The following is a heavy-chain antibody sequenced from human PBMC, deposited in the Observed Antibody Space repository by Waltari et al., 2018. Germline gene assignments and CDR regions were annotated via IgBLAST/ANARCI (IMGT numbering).Heavy chain of an antibody. CDR3: ARGDAYIYDAFDV. Sequence: QVQLVQSGAEVKKPGSSVKVSCKASGDHFSTAAIIWVRQAPGQRLEWMGGFIPLFGTTNYAQNLQGRVTITADGSTSTAYMALNSLTFNDTAIYYCARGDAYIYDAFDVWGQGTVVTVSS. CDR1: GDHFSTAA. J-gene: IGHJ3*01. D-gene: IGHD2-2*01. V-gene: IGHV1-69*12. CDR2: FIPLFGTT.